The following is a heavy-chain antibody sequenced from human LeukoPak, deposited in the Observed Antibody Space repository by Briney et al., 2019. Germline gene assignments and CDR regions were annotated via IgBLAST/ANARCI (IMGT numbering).Heavy chain of an antibody. J-gene: IGHJ6*03. CDR2: IYYSGST. CDR1: GGSISSYY. D-gene: IGHD6-13*01. V-gene: IGHV4-59*01. CDR3: ARASGSSGHYYYYMDV. Sequence: TETLSLTCTVSGGSISSYYWSWIRLPPGKGLEWIGYIYYSGSTNYNPSLKSRVTISVDTSKIQFSLKLSSVTAADTAVYYCARASGSSGHYYYYMDVWGKGTTVTVSS.